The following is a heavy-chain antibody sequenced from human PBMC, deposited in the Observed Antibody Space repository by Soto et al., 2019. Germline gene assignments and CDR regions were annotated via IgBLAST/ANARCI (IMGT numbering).Heavy chain of an antibody. CDR2: IYDSGGT. D-gene: IGHD6-6*01. CDR1: GGSTRSYY. V-gene: IGHV4-59*01. J-gene: IGHJ4*02. Sequence: SETLPRPGTVSGGSTRSYYWSWIRHPPGKGLEWMGYIYDSGGTNYNPSLKSRVTISVDTSKNQFALKLSSVTAADTAAYYCARGFSISAHPYAEFDFCGRGTLVPVSS. CDR3: ARGFSISAHPYAEFDF.